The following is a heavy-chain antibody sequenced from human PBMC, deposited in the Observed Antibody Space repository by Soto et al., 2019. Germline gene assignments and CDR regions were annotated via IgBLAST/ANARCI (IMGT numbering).Heavy chain of an antibody. J-gene: IGHJ5*02. Sequence: PSETLSLTCTVSGGSLSSYYWSWIRQPAGKGLEWIGRIYTSGSTNYNPSLKSRVTMSVDTSKNQFSLKLSSVTAADTAVYYCARDGRGSSWYINWFDPWGQGTLVTAPQ. CDR2: IYTSGST. D-gene: IGHD6-13*01. V-gene: IGHV4-4*07. CDR1: GGSLSSYY. CDR3: ARDGRGSSWYINWFDP.